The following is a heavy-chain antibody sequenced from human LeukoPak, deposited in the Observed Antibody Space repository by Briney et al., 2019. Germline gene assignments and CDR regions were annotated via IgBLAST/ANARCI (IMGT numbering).Heavy chain of an antibody. J-gene: IGHJ6*02. Sequence: SETLSLTCTVSGGSISSYYWSWIRQPAGKGLEWIGRIYTSGSTNYNPSLKSRVTMSVDTSKNQFSLKLSSVTAADTAVYYCARDRGYCSGGSCYFTYYYYGMDVWGQGTTVTVSS. CDR1: GGSISSYY. CDR2: IYTSGST. D-gene: IGHD2-15*01. V-gene: IGHV4-4*07. CDR3: ARDRGYCSGGSCYFTYYYYGMDV.